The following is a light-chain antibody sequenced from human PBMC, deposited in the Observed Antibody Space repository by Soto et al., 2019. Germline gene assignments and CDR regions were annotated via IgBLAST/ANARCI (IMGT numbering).Light chain of an antibody. V-gene: IGKV1-9*01. CDR2: AAS. CDR1: QNIRTY. J-gene: IGKJ5*01. CDR3: QQRSNWPLIT. Sequence: DIQMTQSPPFLSASVGDIVTITCRASQNIRTYLTWYQQKPGKAPTVLIYAASTLQRGVPSRFSGSTTGTDFSLTISSLEPEDFAVYYCQQRSNWPLITFGQGTRLEIK.